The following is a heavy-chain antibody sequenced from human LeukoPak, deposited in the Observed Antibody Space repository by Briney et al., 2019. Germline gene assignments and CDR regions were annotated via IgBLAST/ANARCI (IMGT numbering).Heavy chain of an antibody. CDR2: INQSGST. Sequence: SETLSLTCAVYGGSFSGYYWSWIRQPPGKGLEWLGEINQSGSTNYNPSLKSRVTISVDTSKNQISLKLTSVTAADTAVYYCARRGVVPAAIGYFEYWGQGTLVTVSS. J-gene: IGHJ4*02. D-gene: IGHD2-2*02. CDR1: GGSFSGYY. V-gene: IGHV4-34*01. CDR3: ARRGVVPAAIGYFEY.